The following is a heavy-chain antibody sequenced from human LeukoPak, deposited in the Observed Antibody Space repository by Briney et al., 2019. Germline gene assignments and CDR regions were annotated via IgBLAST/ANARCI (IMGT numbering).Heavy chain of an antibody. Sequence: GGPLRLSCAASGFTFSSYAMHWVRQAPGKGLEWVAVISYDGSNKYYADSVKGRFTISRDNSKNTLYLQMNSLRAEDTAVYYCAREYSYGDDYWGQGTLVTVSS. V-gene: IGHV3-30*04. CDR1: GFTFSSYA. CDR3: AREYSYGDDY. D-gene: IGHD5-18*01. J-gene: IGHJ4*02. CDR2: ISYDGSNK.